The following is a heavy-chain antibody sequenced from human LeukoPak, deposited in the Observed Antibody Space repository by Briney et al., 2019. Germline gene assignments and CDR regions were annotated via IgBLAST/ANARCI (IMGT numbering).Heavy chain of an antibody. CDR1: GGSFSSYA. Sequence: SLKVSCKASGGSFSSYATSWVRQAPGQGLEWMGRIIPVFGTASYAQKFQGRVNITADIVSSTASMELTSLTSEDTAVYFCAKQGAVRQDYYMDVWGNGTTVTVSS. V-gene: IGHV1-69*06. CDR2: IIPVFGTA. J-gene: IGHJ6*03. CDR3: AKQGAVRQDYYMDV. D-gene: IGHD6-19*01.